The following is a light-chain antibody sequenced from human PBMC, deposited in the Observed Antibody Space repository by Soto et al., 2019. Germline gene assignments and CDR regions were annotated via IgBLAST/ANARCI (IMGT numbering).Light chain of an antibody. V-gene: IGKV3-15*01. CDR3: HHGNAWPPKA. Sequence: DIVMTQSPATLSVSPGERATLSCRASQNISTNVAWYQQKPGQAPRLLLLSASSRLSDIPARFSGSGSGTEFALTMSGLQTEYDAVDYWHHGNAWPPKAFGQGNKVEFK. J-gene: IGKJ1*01. CDR1: QNISTN. CDR2: SAS.